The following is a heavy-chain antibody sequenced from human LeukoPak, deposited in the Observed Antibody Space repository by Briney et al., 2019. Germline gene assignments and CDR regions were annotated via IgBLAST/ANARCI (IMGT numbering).Heavy chain of an antibody. Sequence: GGSLRLSCAASGFTFSTYSMNWVRQAPGKGLEWVSYISSSSTTIYYADSVKGRFTISRDNAKNSLYLQMNSLRAEDTAVYYCARALIAADNYWGQGTLVTVSS. CDR1: GFTFSTYS. CDR3: ARALIAADNY. D-gene: IGHD6-6*01. J-gene: IGHJ4*02. CDR2: ISSSSTTI. V-gene: IGHV3-48*01.